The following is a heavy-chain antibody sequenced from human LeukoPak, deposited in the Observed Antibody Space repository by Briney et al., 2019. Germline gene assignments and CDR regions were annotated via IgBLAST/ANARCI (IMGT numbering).Heavy chain of an antibody. Sequence: GGSLRLSCAASGFTFSSYSMNWVRQAPGKGLEWVSFVSTSGSYIYYADSVKGRFTISRDNAKKSLYLQMNSLRTEDTAMYYCARGSSSWYYFDNWGQGTLVTVSS. CDR3: ARGSSSWYYFDN. V-gene: IGHV3-21*01. D-gene: IGHD6-13*01. CDR1: GFTFSSYS. CDR2: VSTSGSYI. J-gene: IGHJ4*02.